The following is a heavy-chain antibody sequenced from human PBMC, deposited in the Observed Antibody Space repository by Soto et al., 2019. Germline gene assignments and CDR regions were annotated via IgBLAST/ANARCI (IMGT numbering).Heavy chain of an antibody. D-gene: IGHD6-13*01. J-gene: IGHJ2*01. CDR3: ARAATGYSCSSTHFFWYFDL. CDR1: GFTFDDYA. CDR2: ISWNSGNI. V-gene: IGHV3-9*01. Sequence: EVQLVESGGGLEQPGRSLRLSCAASGFTFDDYAMHWVRQAPGKGLEWVSGISWNSGNIGYADSLKGRFTISRDNAKNSLHLQMNTLRTEDTALYYCARAATGYSCSSTHFFWYFDLWGRGTLVTVS.